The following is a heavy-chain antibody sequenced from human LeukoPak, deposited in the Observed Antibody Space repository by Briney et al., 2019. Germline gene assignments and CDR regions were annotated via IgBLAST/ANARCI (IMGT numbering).Heavy chain of an antibody. D-gene: IGHD1-26*01. CDR3: ASLDRGSYYSFDY. V-gene: IGHV3-48*04. CDR2: ISSSGSRI. CDR1: GFTFSSSN. J-gene: IGHJ4*02. Sequence: PGGSLRLSCVASGFTFSSSNRNWVRQAPGKGLEWVSYISSSGSRIYYADSVKGRFTISRDSAKNSLYLQMNSLRAEDTAVYYCASLDRGSYYSFDYWGQGTLVTASS.